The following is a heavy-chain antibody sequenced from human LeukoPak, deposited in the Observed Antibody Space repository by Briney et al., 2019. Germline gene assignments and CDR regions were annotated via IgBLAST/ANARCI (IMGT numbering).Heavy chain of an antibody. CDR3: ARSKPPAVKDYYGLDV. J-gene: IGHJ6*02. CDR1: GFTVSTNY. V-gene: IGHV3-66*01. Sequence: GGSLRLSCAASGFTVSTNYMNWVRQAPGRGLEWVSVIYSGGSTYYVDSVKGRFTISRDNSKNTLHLLMNSLSAEDTAVYFCARSKPPAVKDYYGLDVWGQGTTVTVSS. D-gene: IGHD6-13*01. CDR2: IYSGGST.